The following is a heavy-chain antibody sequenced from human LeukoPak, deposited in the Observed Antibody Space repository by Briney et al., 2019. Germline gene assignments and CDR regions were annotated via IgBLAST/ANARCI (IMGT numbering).Heavy chain of an antibody. J-gene: IGHJ4*02. CDR2: INPVEAHT. Sequence: GKSLKISCKGSGYSFTSYRIGWVGQMPGKGLEWMGIINPVEAHTRYTPSFQGQVTISADKSISTAYLQWSSLKASDTAIYYCARSGSSHFDYWGQGTLVTVSS. CDR3: ARSGSSHFDY. V-gene: IGHV5-51*01. D-gene: IGHD6-13*01. CDR1: GYSFTSYR.